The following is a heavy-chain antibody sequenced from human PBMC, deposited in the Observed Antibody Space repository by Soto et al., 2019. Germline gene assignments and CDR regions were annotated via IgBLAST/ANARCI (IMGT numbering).Heavy chain of an antibody. CDR2: FSWDAAYI. J-gene: IGHJ4*02. Sequence: QVQLVQSGAVVKKPGASVKVSCKASGYTFTSYGITWVRQAPGQGLEWMAWFSWDAAYINYAQNLQGRVTVTTDTSTNTAYMELRSLRSDDTAVYYCARDKTEADYYDISGYDLDFWGQGTLVTVSS. CDR3: ARDKTEADYYDISGYDLDF. CDR1: GYTFTSYG. D-gene: IGHD3-22*01. V-gene: IGHV1-18*01.